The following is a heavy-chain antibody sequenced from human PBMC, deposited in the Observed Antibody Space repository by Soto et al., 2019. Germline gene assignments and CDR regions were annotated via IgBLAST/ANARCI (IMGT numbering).Heavy chain of an antibody. J-gene: IGHJ6*02. D-gene: IGHD3-16*02. CDR3: ARVLRHRGYYYYYGMDV. CDR2: ISSSSYI. V-gene: IGHV3-21*01. CDR1: GFTFSSYS. Sequence: PGWSLRLSCAASGFTFSSYSMNWVRQAPGKGLEWVSSISSSSYIYYADSVKGRFTISRDNAKNSLYLQMNSLRAEDTAVYYCARVLRHRGYYYYYGMDVWSQGTTVTVSS.